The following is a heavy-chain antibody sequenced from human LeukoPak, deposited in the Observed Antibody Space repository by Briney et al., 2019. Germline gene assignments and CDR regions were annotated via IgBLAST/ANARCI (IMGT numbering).Heavy chain of an antibody. CDR1: GDSVSSNSAA. J-gene: IGHJ6*02. Sequence: SQTLSLTCAISGDSVSSNSAAWNWIRQSPSRGLEWLGRTYYRSKWYNDYAVSVKSRITINPDTSKNQFSLQLNSVTPEDTAVYYCARAGDSSGYRTNYYYYGMDVWGQGTTVTVSS. V-gene: IGHV6-1*01. D-gene: IGHD3-22*01. CDR2: TYYRSKWYN. CDR3: ARAGDSSGYRTNYYYYGMDV.